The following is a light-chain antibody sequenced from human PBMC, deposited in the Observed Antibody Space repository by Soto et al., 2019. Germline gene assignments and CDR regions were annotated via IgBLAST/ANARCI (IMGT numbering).Light chain of an antibody. J-gene: IGLJ1*01. CDR3: SSYTSISTYV. Sequence: QSVLSQPASVSGSPGQSITISCTGTSSDVGGYNFVSCYQQHPDKAPKLIIYDVTNRPSGVSNRFSGSKSGNTASLTISGLQAEDEADYYCSSYTSISTYVFGTGTKVTVL. V-gene: IGLV2-14*01. CDR1: SSDVGGYNF. CDR2: DVT.